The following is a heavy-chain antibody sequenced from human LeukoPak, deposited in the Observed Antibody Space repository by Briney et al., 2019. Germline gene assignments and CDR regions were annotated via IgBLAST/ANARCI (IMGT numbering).Heavy chain of an antibody. Sequence: GGSLRLSCAASGFTFSSYWMHWVRQAPEKGLVWVSRIKSDGSSTSYADSVKGRFTISRDNAKNTLYLQMNSLRAEDTAVYYCAREGYYDSSGYYSFNWFDPWGQGTLVTVSS. CDR2: IKSDGSST. V-gene: IGHV3-74*01. J-gene: IGHJ5*02. CDR3: AREGYYDSSGYYSFNWFDP. CDR1: GFTFSSYW. D-gene: IGHD3-22*01.